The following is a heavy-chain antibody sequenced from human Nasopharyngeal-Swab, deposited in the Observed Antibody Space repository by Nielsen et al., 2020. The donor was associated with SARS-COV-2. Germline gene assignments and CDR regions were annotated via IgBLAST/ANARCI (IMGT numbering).Heavy chain of an antibody. CDR2: INTNTENP. V-gene: IGHV7-4-1*02. CDR3: ARPHYCTSTNCPVSFDY. Sequence: ASVKVSCKASGYPFTKYAVNWVRQAPGQGLEWMGWINTNTENPTYAHDFRGRFVFSLDTSVNTAYLQISSLKAEDTAVYYCARPHYCTSTNCPVSFDYWGQGTLVTVSS. CDR1: GYPFTKYA. J-gene: IGHJ4*02. D-gene: IGHD2-2*01.